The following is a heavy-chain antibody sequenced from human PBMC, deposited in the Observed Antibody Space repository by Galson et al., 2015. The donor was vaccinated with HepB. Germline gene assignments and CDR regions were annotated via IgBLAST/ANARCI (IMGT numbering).Heavy chain of an antibody. CDR3: ARHPDELGTDAFDI. V-gene: IGHV4-39*01. D-gene: IGHD7-27*01. J-gene: IGHJ3*02. CDR1: GGSISSSSYY. Sequence: SETLSLTCTVSGGSISSSSYYWGWLRQPPGKGLEWIGSIYYSGSTYYNPSLKSRVTISVDTSKNQFSLKLSSVTAADTAVYYCARHPDELGTDAFDIWGQGTMVTVSS. CDR2: IYYSGST.